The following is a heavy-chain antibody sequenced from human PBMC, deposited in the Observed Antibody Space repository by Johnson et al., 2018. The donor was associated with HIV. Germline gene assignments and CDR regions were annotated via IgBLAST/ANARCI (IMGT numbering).Heavy chain of an antibody. D-gene: IGHD3-22*01. CDR3: ARQHNYDSSGQGGGLDI. V-gene: IGHV3-20*04. CDR2: IDWNGGRP. J-gene: IGHJ3*02. CDR1: GFTFDDYG. Sequence: VQLVESGGSVVRPGGSLRLSCAASGFTFDDYGMSWVRQVPGTGLEWVSGIDWNGGRPGYVDSLKGRFTISRDNAKNSLYMEMNSLRAEDTALYYCARQHNYDSSGQGGGLDIWGQGTMVTVSS.